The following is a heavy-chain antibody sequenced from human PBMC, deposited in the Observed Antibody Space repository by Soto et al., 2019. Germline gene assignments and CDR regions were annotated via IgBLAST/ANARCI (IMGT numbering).Heavy chain of an antibody. CDR3: ARSGYSFAWGY. J-gene: IGHJ4*02. Sequence: EVQLVESGGGLIPPGGSLRLSCAASGFLVNSAYMTWVRQAPGKWLEWLSMSNSDVITLYAESVKGRFTISRAHSQNRLDLQMNSLRAEDTAMYYCARSGYSFAWGYWGQGTRFIFTS. D-gene: IGHD5-18*01. V-gene: IGHV3-53*01. CDR1: GFLVNSAY. CDR2: SNSDVIT.